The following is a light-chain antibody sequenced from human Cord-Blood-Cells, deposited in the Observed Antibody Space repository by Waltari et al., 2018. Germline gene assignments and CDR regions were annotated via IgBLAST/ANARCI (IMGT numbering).Light chain of an antibody. Sequence: SYELTQPPSVSVSPGQTASITCSGDKLGDKYACWYQQKPDQSPVLVIYQDSKRPSGIPERFSGSNSRNTATLTISGTQAMDEADYYCQAWDSSTVVFGGGTKLTVL. CDR2: QDS. CDR3: QAWDSSTVV. V-gene: IGLV3-1*01. CDR1: KLGDKY. J-gene: IGLJ2*01.